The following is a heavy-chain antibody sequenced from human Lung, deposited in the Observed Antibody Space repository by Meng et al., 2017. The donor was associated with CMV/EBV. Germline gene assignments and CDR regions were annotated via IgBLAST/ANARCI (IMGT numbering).Heavy chain of an antibody. J-gene: IGHJ4*02. D-gene: IGHD3-3*02. Sequence: GESXKISCAASGFTFRDYYMSWIRQAPGKGLEWVSYISSSGSSTYYADSVKGRFTISRDNARNSLSLQMNSLRAEDTAVYYCARVAPPSVHLDYWGQGTLVTVYS. CDR3: ARVAPPSVHLDY. V-gene: IGHV3-11*01. CDR2: ISSSGSST. CDR1: GFTFRDYY.